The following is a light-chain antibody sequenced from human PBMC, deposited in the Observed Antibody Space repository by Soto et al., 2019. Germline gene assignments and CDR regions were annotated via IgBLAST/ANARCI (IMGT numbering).Light chain of an antibody. CDR2: AAS. J-gene: IGKJ5*01. V-gene: IGKV3-15*01. CDR1: QSISRN. CDR3: QQYNTWPPIT. Sequence: EIVMTQSPATLSLSPGERASLSCRASQSISRNLAWYQHNPGQAPRLLIYAASTRATGIPARFSGSGSGTEFTLTISSLQSEDFAVYYCQQYNTWPPITFGQGTRLEI.